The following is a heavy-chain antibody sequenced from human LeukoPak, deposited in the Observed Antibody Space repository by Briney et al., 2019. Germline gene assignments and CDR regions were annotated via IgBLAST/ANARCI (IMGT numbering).Heavy chain of an antibody. Sequence: SETLSLTCTVSADSISTSNYYWGWIRQPPGKGLEWIGSVYYTRRTYDNPSLKSRVTISVDTSKNQFSLKLNSVTAADTAVYYCATTPHYEGGGFDIWGQGTMVTVSS. J-gene: IGHJ3*02. CDR1: ADSISTSNYY. V-gene: IGHV4-39*01. CDR2: VYYTRRT. CDR3: ATTPHYEGGGFDI. D-gene: IGHD3-16*01.